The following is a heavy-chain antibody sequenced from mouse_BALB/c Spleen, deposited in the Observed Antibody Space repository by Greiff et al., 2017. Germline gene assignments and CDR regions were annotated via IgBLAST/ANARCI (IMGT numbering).Heavy chain of an antibody. J-gene: IGHJ4*01. V-gene: IGHV1-69*02. CDR2: IYPSDSYT. D-gene: IGHD2-4*01. Sequence: QVQLQQPGAELVRPGASVKLSFKASGYTFTSYWINWVKQRPGQGLEWIGNIYPSDSYTNYNQKFKDKATLTVDKSSSTAYMQLSSPTSEDSAVYYCTKGLRRGYYAMDYWGQGTSVTVSS. CDR1: GYTFTSYW. CDR3: TKGLRRGYYAMDY.